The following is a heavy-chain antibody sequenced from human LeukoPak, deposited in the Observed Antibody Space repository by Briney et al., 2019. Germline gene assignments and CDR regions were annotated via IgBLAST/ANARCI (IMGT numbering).Heavy chain of an antibody. CDR1: GFTFSSYG. CDR2: MRYDGSNK. J-gene: IGHJ4*02. D-gene: IGHD3-22*01. Sequence: GGSLRLSCAASGFTFSSYGMHWVRQAPGKGLEWVAFMRYDGSNKYYADSVKGRFTISRDNSKNTLYLQMNSLRAEDTAVYYCAKDRKKTYYYDSSGYSPDYWGQGTLVTVSS. CDR3: AKDRKKTYYYDSSGYSPDY. V-gene: IGHV3-30*02.